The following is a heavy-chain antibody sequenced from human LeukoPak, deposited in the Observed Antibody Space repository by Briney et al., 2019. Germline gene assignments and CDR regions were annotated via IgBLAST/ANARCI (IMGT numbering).Heavy chain of an antibody. CDR2: INHTGST. J-gene: IGHJ6*04. Sequence: SETLSLTCAVYGASFSGYYWAWIRQPPGKGLEWIGEINHTGSTTYNPSLKSQVTMSVDTSKNRFSLKLNSVTAADTAVYYCARGRLRLEMDVWGKGTMVTVSS. CDR3: ARGRLRLEMDV. V-gene: IGHV4-34*01. D-gene: IGHD3-16*01. CDR1: GASFSGYY.